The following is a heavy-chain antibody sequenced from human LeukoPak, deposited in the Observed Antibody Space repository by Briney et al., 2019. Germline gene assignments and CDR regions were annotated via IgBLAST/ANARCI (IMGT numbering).Heavy chain of an antibody. J-gene: IGHJ3*02. Sequence: PGRPLRLSCAASGFTFSSYGMHWVRQAPGKGLEWVAVISYDGSNKYYADSVKGRFTISRDNSKNTLYLQMNSLRAEDTAVYYCAKGTIFGVADRDAFDIWGQGTMVTVSS. CDR1: GFTFSSYG. CDR2: ISYDGSNK. D-gene: IGHD3-3*01. V-gene: IGHV3-30*18. CDR3: AKGTIFGVADRDAFDI.